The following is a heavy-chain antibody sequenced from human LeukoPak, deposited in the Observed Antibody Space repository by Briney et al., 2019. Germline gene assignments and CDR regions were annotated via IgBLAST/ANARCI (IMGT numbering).Heavy chain of an antibody. J-gene: IGHJ4*02. V-gene: IGHV3-23*01. CDR2: ISGNGGDT. Sequence: GGSLRLSCAASGFTFSAYGMTWVRQAPGKGLEWVSIISGNGGDTFYADSVKGRFTVSRDDSKNTLYLQMIRLRAEDTAIYYCAKVSPVGSGYYLDYWGQGTLVTVSS. CDR1: GFTFSAYG. CDR3: AKVSPVGSGYYLDY. D-gene: IGHD3-22*01.